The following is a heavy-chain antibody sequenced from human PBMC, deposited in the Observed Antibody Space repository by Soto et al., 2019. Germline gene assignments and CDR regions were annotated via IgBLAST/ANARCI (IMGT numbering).Heavy chain of an antibody. CDR3: ARGDCSSTSCQGKYYYYYYMDV. Sequence: GGSLRLSCAASGFTFSSYSMNWVRQAPGKGLEWVSSISSSSSYIYYADSVKGRFTISRDNAKNSLYLQMNSLRAEDTAVYYCARGDCSSTSCQGKYYYYYYMDVWGKGTTVTVSS. CDR2: ISSSSSYI. J-gene: IGHJ6*03. CDR1: GFTFSSYS. V-gene: IGHV3-21*01. D-gene: IGHD2-2*01.